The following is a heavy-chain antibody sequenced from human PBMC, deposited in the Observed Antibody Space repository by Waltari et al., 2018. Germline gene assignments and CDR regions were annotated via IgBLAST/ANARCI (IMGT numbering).Heavy chain of an antibody. J-gene: IGHJ4*02. CDR1: GFTFDDYA. D-gene: IGHD5-12*01. Sequence: EVQLVESGGGLVQPGRSLRLSCAASGFTFDDYAMHWVRQAPGKGLEWVSGISWNRCSIGDADSVKGRFTISRDNAKNSLYLQMNSLRAEDTALYYCAKDMEWLRSDGFDYWGQGTLVTVSS. CDR3: AKDMEWLRSDGFDY. V-gene: IGHV3-9*01. CDR2: ISWNRCSI.